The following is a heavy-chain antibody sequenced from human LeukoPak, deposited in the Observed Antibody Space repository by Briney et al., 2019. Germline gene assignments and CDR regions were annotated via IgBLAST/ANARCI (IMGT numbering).Heavy chain of an antibody. CDR2: MNPNSGNT. V-gene: IGHV1-18*01. CDR3: ASSSTVFGVLKD. D-gene: IGHD3-3*01. J-gene: IGHJ4*02. Sequence: ASVKVSCKASGYTFTSYDINWVRQATGQGLEWMGWMNPNSGNTNYAQKLQGRVTMTTDTSTSTAYMELRSLRSDDTAVYYCASSSTVFGVLKDWGQGTLVTVSS. CDR1: GYTFTSYD.